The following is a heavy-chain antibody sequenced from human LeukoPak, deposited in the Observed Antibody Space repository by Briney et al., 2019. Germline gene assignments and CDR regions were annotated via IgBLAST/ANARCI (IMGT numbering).Heavy chain of an antibody. CDR1: GFTFTSSA. J-gene: IGHJ6*02. CDR2: IVVGSGNT. Sequence: HVASVKVSCKASGFTFTSSAMQWVRQARGQRLEWIGWIVVGSGNTNYAQKFQERVTITRDMSTSTAYMELSSLRSEDTAVYYCAAATLLWFGFYGMDVWGQGTTVTVSS. V-gene: IGHV1-58*02. D-gene: IGHD3-10*01. CDR3: AAATLLWFGFYGMDV.